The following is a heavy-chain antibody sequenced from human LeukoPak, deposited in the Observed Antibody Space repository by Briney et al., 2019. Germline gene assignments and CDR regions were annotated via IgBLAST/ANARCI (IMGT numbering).Heavy chain of an antibody. Sequence: SETLSLTCTVSGGSINSYYWSWIRQPPGRGLEWIGSIHYSGSTSYNPSLRSRVTISVDKSKNQFFLKLSSVTAADTAVYYCARDGDQDYFDYWGQGTLVTVSS. CDR1: GGSINSYY. D-gene: IGHD5-24*01. V-gene: IGHV4-59*01. CDR2: IHYSGST. J-gene: IGHJ4*02. CDR3: ARDGDQDYFDY.